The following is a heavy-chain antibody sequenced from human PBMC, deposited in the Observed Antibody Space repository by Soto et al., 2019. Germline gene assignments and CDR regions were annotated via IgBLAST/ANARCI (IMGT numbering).Heavy chain of an antibody. CDR2: IIPILGIT. Sequence: QVQLVQSGAEVKEPGSSVKVSCKASGGTFSSYTISWVRQTPGQGLEWMGKIIPILGITNHAQKFQGRVTITADKPTSTADMELSSLRSEDTAVYDCARGKGGFDLWCRGTLVTVSS. CDR1: GGTFSSYT. CDR3: ARGKGGFDL. D-gene: IGHD3-16*01. V-gene: IGHV1-69*02. J-gene: IGHJ2*01.